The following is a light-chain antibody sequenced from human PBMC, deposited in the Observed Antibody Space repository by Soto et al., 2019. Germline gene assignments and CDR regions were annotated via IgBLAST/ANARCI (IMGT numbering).Light chain of an antibody. V-gene: IGKV1-27*01. CDR2: AAS. CDR3: QKCKIAPFT. Sequence: DIQMTQSPSSLSAFVGDTVTITCRASQDISNFLAWYQQKPGKVPKLLIYAASTLQSGVPSRFSGSGSGTDFTLTISSLQPEDVATYYCQKCKIAPFTFGGGTK. CDR1: QDISNF. J-gene: IGKJ4*01.